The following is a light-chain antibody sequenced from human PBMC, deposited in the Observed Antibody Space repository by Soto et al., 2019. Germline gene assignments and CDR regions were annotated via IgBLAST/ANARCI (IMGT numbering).Light chain of an antibody. CDR3: QQYSTYPGT. V-gene: IGKV1-5*03. CDR2: KAS. Sequence: DIQMTQSPSTLSASVGDRVTITCRASQSISTWLAWYQQKPGKAPKFLIYKASTLESGVPSRFSGSGSGTEFTITTGRLQPDEFATYYGQQYSTYPGTFGQGTKVEIK. J-gene: IGKJ1*01. CDR1: QSISTW.